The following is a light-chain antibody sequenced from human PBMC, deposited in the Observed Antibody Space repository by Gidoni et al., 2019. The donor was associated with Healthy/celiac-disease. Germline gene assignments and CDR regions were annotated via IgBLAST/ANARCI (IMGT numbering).Light chain of an antibody. CDR1: QSVSSY. CDR3: QQRSNWPPVT. V-gene: IGKV3-11*01. Sequence: EIVLTQSTATLSLSPGDRATLSCRASQSVSSYLAWYQQQPGQAPRLLIYDASNRATGITARFSGSGSGTDFTLPISSLEPEDFAVYYCQQRSNWPPVTFGGGTKVEIK. J-gene: IGKJ4*01. CDR2: DAS.